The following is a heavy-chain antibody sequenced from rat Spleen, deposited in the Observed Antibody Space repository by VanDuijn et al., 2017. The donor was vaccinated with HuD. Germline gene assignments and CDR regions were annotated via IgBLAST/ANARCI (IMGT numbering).Heavy chain of an antibody. V-gene: IGHV4-2*01. CDR3: ARGGSRVEAC. J-gene: IGHJ3*01. Sequence: EVKLVEAGGGLVQPGRSLKLSCAASGFNFNENWMGWVRQAPGKGLEWIGEINKDSSIIKYTPSLKGKLTISRDNAQNTLYLQMSKLGSEDTAIYYCARGGSRVEACWGQGTLVTVSS. CDR1: GFNFNENW. CDR2: INKDSSII. D-gene: IGHD1-1*01.